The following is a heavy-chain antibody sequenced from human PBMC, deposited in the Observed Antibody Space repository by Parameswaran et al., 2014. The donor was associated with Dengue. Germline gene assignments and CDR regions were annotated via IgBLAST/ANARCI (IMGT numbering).Heavy chain of an antibody. Sequence: WIRQPPGKGLEWIGNIFHSGSTYYNPSLESRVTISVDTSKNQFSLKLSSVTAADTAVYYCARARYIENYFNDYWGQGTLVTVSS. D-gene: IGHD1-26*01. J-gene: IGHJ4*02. CDR2: IFHSGST. CDR3: ARARYIENYFNDY. V-gene: IGHV4-38-2*02.